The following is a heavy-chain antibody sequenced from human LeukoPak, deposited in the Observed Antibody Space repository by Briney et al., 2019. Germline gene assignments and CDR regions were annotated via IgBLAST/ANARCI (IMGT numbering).Heavy chain of an antibody. Sequence: GGSLRLSCAASGFTFDDYAMHWVRQAPGKGLEWVSGISWNSGSIGYADSVKGRFTISRDNAKNSLYLQMNSLRAEDTAVYYCARGSIKDIVVVVAASPNWFDPWGQGTLVTVSS. CDR2: ISWNSGSI. CDR1: GFTFDDYA. D-gene: IGHD2-15*01. J-gene: IGHJ5*02. CDR3: ARGSIKDIVVVVAASPNWFDP. V-gene: IGHV3-9*01.